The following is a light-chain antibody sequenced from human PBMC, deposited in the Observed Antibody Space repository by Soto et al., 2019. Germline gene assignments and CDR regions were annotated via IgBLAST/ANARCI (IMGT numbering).Light chain of an antibody. J-gene: IGKJ1*01. V-gene: IGKV1-5*01. CDR1: QSISSW. Sequence: DIPMTQSPSTLSASVGDRVTITCRASQSISSWLAWYQQKPGKAPKLLIYDASSLESGVPSRFSGSGSGTEFTLTISSLQPDDFATYYCQQYNSYSAWTFGQGTKVEV. CDR2: DAS. CDR3: QQYNSYSAWT.